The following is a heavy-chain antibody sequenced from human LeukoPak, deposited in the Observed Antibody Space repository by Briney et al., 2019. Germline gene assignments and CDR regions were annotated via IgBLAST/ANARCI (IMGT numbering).Heavy chain of an antibody. J-gene: IGHJ5*02. CDR3: AREEYYYDSSGPWRMGMNWFDP. V-gene: IGHV3-33*01. CDR2: IWYDGSNK. CDR1: GFTFSSYG. Sequence: PGRSLRLSCAASGFTFSSYGMHWVRQAPGKGLEWVAVIWYDGSNKYYADSVKGRFTISRDNSKNTLYLQMNSLRAEDTAVYYCAREEYYYDSSGPWRMGMNWFDPWGQGTLVTVSS. D-gene: IGHD3-22*01.